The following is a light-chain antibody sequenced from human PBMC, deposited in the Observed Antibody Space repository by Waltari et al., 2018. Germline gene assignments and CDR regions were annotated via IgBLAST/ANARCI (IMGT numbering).Light chain of an antibody. CDR1: QSVTNNY. Sequence: EIVLTQSPGTLSLSPGERATLSCRASQSVTNNYLAWYQQKPGQAPRLLIDGASKRATGIPDRFSGSGSGTDFTLTINRLEPEDFAVYYCQQFGGSPPYTFGQGTKLEI. CDR2: GAS. J-gene: IGKJ2*01. V-gene: IGKV3-20*01. CDR3: QQFGGSPPYT.